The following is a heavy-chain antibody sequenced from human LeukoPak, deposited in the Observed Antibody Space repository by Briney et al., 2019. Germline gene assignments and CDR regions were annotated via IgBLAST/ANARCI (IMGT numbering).Heavy chain of an antibody. V-gene: IGHV3-23*01. J-gene: IGHJ4*02. CDR3: AKRASHCFDY. CDR2: ISGGGGGT. D-gene: IGHD2-2*01. Sequence: GGSLRLSCAASGFTFSSYGMSWVRQAPGKGLEWVSTISGGGGGTFYADSVKGRFTISRDNSKNTLYLQMNSLRVEDTAVYYCAKRASHCFDYWGQGTLVPVSS. CDR1: GFTFSSYG.